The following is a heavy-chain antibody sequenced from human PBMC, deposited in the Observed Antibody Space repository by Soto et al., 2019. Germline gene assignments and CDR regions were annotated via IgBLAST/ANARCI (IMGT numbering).Heavy chain of an antibody. CDR3: ARQTLEMATIGFDP. Sequence: SETLSLTCTVSGGSISSSSYYWGWIRQPPGKGLEWIGSIYYSGSTYYNPSLKSRVTISVDTSKNQFSLKLSSVTAADTAVYYYARQTLEMATIGFDPWGQGTLVTVSS. V-gene: IGHV4-39*01. CDR1: GGSISSSSYY. D-gene: IGHD5-12*01. J-gene: IGHJ5*02. CDR2: IYYSGST.